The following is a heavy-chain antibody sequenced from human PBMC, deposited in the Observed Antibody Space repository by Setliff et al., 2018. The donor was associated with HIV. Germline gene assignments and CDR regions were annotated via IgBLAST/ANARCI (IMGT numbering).Heavy chain of an antibody. CDR2: VYYTGKT. CDR3: ARDLHANYHVVDI. D-gene: IGHD2-15*01. CDR1: GVSIVSGGFY. V-gene: IGHV4-31*03. J-gene: IGHJ3*02. Sequence: SETLSLTCSVSGVSIVSGGFYFSWIRHHPGKGLEWIGTVYYTGKTYYNPSLQSRLTMSADKSKNQLYLKINSVTAADTAVYFCARDLHANYHVVDIWGPGTMVTVSS.